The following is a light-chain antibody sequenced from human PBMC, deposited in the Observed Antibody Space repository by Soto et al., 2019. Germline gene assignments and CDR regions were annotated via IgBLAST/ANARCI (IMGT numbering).Light chain of an antibody. CDR3: LQDSNYSRT. V-gene: IGKV1-6*01. J-gene: IGKJ1*01. CDR1: QGIRND. Sequence: AIQMTQSPSSLSASGGDRVTITCRASQGIRNDLGWHQEKPGKAPRPLIYAASRLQSGVPSRVSGSGSGTGFSLAISGLQTEDFATCYCLQDSNYSRTFGHGT. CDR2: AAS.